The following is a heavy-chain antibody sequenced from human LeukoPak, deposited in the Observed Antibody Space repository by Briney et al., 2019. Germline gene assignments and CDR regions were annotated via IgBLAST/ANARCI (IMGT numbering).Heavy chain of an antibody. Sequence: SETLSLTCTVSGYSISSGYYWGWIRQPPGKGLEWIGTFYYSGSGHYSPSLKSRATMSVDTSKNQFSLTLSSVTVADTAVYYCVRGSYSDYVINSWGQGTLVTVSS. CDR2: FYYSGSG. V-gene: IGHV4-38-2*02. CDR3: VRGSYSDYVINS. J-gene: IGHJ5*02. D-gene: IGHD4-11*01. CDR1: GYSISSGYY.